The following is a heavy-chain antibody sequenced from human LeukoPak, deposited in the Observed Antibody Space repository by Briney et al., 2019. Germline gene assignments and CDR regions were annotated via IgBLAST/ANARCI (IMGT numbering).Heavy chain of an antibody. CDR3: ARDPEYSSSSRSLDY. V-gene: IGHV1-69*13. D-gene: IGHD6-6*01. CDR2: IIPIFGTA. J-gene: IGHJ4*02. CDR1: GYTFTSYG. Sequence: SVKVSCTASGYTFTSYGISWVRQAPGQGLEWMGGIIPIFGTANYAQKFQGRVTITADESTSTAYMELSSLRAEDTAVYYCARDPEYSSSSRSLDYWGQGTLVTVSS.